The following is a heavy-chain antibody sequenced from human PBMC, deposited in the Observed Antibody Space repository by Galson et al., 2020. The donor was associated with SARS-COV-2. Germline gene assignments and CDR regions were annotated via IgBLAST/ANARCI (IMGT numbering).Heavy chain of an antibody. D-gene: IGHD4-4*01. Sequence: GESLKISCAASGFTFSSYAMSWVRQAPGKGLEWVSAISGSGGSTYYADSVKGRFTISRDNSKNTLYLQMNSLRAEDTAVYYCAILTVTGTTGDYWGQGTLVTVSS. J-gene: IGHJ4*02. CDR1: GFTFSSYA. CDR2: ISGSGGST. V-gene: IGHV3-23*01. CDR3: AILTVTGTTGDY.